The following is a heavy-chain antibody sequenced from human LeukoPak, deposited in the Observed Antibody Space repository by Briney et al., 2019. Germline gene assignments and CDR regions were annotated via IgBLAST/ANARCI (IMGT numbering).Heavy chain of an antibody. V-gene: IGHV3-30*18. CDR3: AKDFTDDAFDI. Sequence: GGSLRLSCAASGFTFSSYGMHWVRQAPGKGLEWVAVISYDGSNKYYAGSVKGRFTISRDNSKNTLYLQMNSLRAEDTAVYYCAKDFTDDAFDIWGQGTMVTVSS. J-gene: IGHJ3*02. CDR1: GFTFSSYG. CDR2: ISYDGSNK.